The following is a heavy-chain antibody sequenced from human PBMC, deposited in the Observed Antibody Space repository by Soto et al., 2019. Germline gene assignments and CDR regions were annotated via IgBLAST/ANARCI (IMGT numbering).Heavy chain of an antibody. V-gene: IGHV1-3*04. Sequence: QIQLVQSGAEVKKPGASVRVSCMTSGYIFTTSAMHWVCLAPGQRLEWLGWINTGNGNTQYSQNFQGRVTITRDTSAKTAYMELSSLRSEDTAVYYCARDRATGFGSVVRRNWLDPWGQGTLVTVSS. CDR1: GYIFTTSA. CDR2: INTGNGNT. D-gene: IGHD2-15*01. J-gene: IGHJ5*02. CDR3: ARDRATGFGSVVRRNWLDP.